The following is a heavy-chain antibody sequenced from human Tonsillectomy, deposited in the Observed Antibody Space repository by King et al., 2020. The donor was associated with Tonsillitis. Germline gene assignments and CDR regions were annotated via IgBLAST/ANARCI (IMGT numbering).Heavy chain of an antibody. CDR2: IYYSGST. V-gene: IGHV4-59*01. CDR1: GGSISSYY. D-gene: IGHD2-2*01. CDR3: ARALHCSSTSCYFYYYMDV. J-gene: IGHJ6*03. Sequence: QLQESGPGLVKPSETLSLTCTVSGGSISSYYWSWIRQPPGKGLEWIGYIYYSGSTNYNPSLKSRVTISVNTSKNQFSLKLSSVTAADTAAYYCARALHCSSTSCYFYYYMDVWGKGTTVTVSS.